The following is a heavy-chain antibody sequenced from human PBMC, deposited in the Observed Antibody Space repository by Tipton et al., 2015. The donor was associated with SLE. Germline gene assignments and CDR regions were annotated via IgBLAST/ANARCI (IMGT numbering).Heavy chain of an antibody. V-gene: IGHV3-23*04. Sequence: QLVQSGGGVVQPGRSLRLSCAASGLTFSTYDMNWVRQAPGKGLEWVSGISGSGDSTYSGDSVKGRFTISRDNSKKTLYLQMNSLRVEDTAIYYCAKAQGVIVPNDAFDFGGQGTMVTVSS. CDR2: ISGSGDST. D-gene: IGHD2/OR15-2a*01. CDR3: AKAQGVIVPNDAFDF. CDR1: GLTFSTYD. J-gene: IGHJ3*01.